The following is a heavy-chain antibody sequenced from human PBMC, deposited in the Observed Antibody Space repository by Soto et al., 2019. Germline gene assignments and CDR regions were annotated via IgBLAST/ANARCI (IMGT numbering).Heavy chain of an antibody. Sequence: QVQLVQSGAEVKKPGSSVKVSCKASGGTFSSYAISWVRQAPGQGLEWMGGIIPIFGTANYAQKFQGRVTITADESTSTAYMELSSMRSEDTAVYYWAMRRDIVVVVASAPKLDAFDIWGQGTMVTVSS. D-gene: IGHD2-15*01. V-gene: IGHV1-69*12. CDR2: IIPIFGTA. CDR1: GGTFSSYA. J-gene: IGHJ3*02. CDR3: AMRRDIVVVVASAPKLDAFDI.